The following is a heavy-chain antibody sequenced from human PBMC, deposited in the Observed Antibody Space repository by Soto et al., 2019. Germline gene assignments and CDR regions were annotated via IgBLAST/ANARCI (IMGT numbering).Heavy chain of an antibody. J-gene: IGHJ4*02. V-gene: IGHV2-5*02. CDR1: GFSLSTSGVA. Sequence: QITLKESGPTLVKPTQTLTLTCTFSGFSLSTSGVAVGWIRQPPGKALEWLALIYWGDDKRYSPSLKSRLAITKATSKNQVVLTLTNVNPVDTATYYCAHLTTVTLALDFWGQGTLVTVSS. D-gene: IGHD4-17*01. CDR3: AHLTTVTLALDF. CDR2: IYWGDDK.